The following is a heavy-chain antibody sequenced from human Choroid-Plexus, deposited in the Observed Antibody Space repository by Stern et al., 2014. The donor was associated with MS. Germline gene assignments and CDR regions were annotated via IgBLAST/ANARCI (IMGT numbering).Heavy chain of an antibody. CDR1: GFTLGSCA. Sequence: VPLVESGGGVVQPGRPLRLSCVASGFTLGSCAMHWVRQAPGKGLEWVAGVSYDGSNKYYADSVKGRFTISRHNSQNTLYMQMSSLRPEDTAVYYCAKDRQYLTYFFDHWGQGSLVTVSS. D-gene: IGHD2/OR15-2a*01. J-gene: IGHJ5*02. CDR2: VSYDGSNK. CDR3: AKDRQYLTYFFDH. V-gene: IGHV3-30*18.